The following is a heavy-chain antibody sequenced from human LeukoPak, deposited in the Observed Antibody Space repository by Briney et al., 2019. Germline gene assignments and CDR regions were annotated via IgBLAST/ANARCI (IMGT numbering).Heavy chain of an antibody. D-gene: IGHD2-2*01. CDR2: VSDGGGRQ. CDR1: GFTFSGCA. Sequence: PGGSLRLSCAASGFTFSGCARSWVRQGPGKGLEWVSGVSDGGGRQNYATHVHHRLTISTHNTKNTLYLPMNSLRAEDTAVYYCSTHPEPGSCSSTSCHESYFDYWGQGTLVTVSS. V-gene: IGHV3-23*01. J-gene: IGHJ4*02. CDR3: STHPEPGSCSSTSCHESYFDY.